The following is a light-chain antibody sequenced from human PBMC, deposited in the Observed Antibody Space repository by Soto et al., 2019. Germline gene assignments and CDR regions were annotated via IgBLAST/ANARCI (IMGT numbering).Light chain of an antibody. Sequence: EIVMTQSPATLSVSPGERATLSCRASQSVSNKLAWYQQKPGQAPRLLIYGASTGATGTPSRFTGSGSGTEFTRTISSLQSEDSAVYYCQQYNYGGTFGQGTKVEIK. V-gene: IGKV3-15*01. J-gene: IGKJ1*01. CDR3: QQYNYGGT. CDR1: QSVSNK. CDR2: GAS.